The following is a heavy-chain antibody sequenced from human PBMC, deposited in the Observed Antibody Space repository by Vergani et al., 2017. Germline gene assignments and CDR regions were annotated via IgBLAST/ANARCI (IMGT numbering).Heavy chain of an antibody. CDR3: ARTESFILRYFHLAL. V-gene: IGHV4-39*01. Sequence: QLHLQESGPGLVKPSETLSLTCTVSGGSFTSSSYYWGWIRQPPGKGLEWIGNIYHSGGAYYNPSLKGRVTISVDTSKNQFSLEVTSVTAADTAIYFCARTESFILRYFHLALWGQGTLVTVSS. CDR2: IYHSGGA. J-gene: IGHJ4*02. D-gene: IGHD3-9*01. CDR1: GGSFTSSSYY.